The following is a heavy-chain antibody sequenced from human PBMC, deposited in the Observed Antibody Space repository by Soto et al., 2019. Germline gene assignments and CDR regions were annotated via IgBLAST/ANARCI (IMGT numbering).Heavy chain of an antibody. J-gene: IGHJ4*02. CDR1: GFAVNTNY. CDR3: TTSNYYYVFQS. V-gene: IGHV3-53*04. Sequence: EVQLLESGGGLVQPGGSLRLSCAASGFAVNTNYMSWVRQAPGRGLEWVSIMYTVGSTDYGDSVKGRFPISRDDSNNTLYLQMNSLRTEDTAVYYCTTSNYYYVFQSWGQGALVAVSS. CDR2: MYTVGST. D-gene: IGHD3-22*01.